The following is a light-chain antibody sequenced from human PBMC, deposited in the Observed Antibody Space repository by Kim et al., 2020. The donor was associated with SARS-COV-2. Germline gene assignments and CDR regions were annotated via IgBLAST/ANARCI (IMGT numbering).Light chain of an antibody. CDR3: CSYAGNSLV. J-gene: IGLJ3*02. V-gene: IGLV2-11*01. CDR2: DVS. CDR1: SNDVGGYNY. Sequence: PGQSVTISCTGTSNDVGGYNYVSWYQQHPGKVPKVVIYDVSKRPSGVPDRFSGSKSGNTASLTISGLQAEDEADYYCCSYAGNSLVFGGGTKVTVL.